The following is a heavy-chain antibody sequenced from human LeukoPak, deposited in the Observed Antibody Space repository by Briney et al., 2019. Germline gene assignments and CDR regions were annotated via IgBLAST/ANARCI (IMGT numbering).Heavy chain of an antibody. Sequence: GGSLRLSCAASGFTLSSYAMSWVRQAPGKGLEWVSAVSGSGVNTYYADSVKGRFTISRDNSKNTLYLQMNSLRAEDTALYYCARPPYDSSAGAPNFDSWGQGTLVTVSS. J-gene: IGHJ4*02. CDR3: ARPPYDSSAGAPNFDS. V-gene: IGHV3-23*01. CDR1: GFTLSSYA. CDR2: VSGSGVNT. D-gene: IGHD3-22*01.